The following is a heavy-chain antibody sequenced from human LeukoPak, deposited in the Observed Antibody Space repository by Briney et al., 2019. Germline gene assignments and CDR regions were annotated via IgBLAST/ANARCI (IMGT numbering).Heavy chain of an antibody. CDR2: ISPSGGIT. CDR1: GFTFSSHG. CDR3: AKACDSSGYYYVYYFDY. Sequence: GGTLRLSCAASGFTFSSHGMNWVRQAPGKGLEWVSGISPSGGITYYTDSVKGRFTISRDNSKNTVSLQMNSLRAEDTAVYYCAKACDSSGYYYVYYFDYWGQGTLVTVSS. J-gene: IGHJ4*02. V-gene: IGHV3-23*01. D-gene: IGHD3-22*01.